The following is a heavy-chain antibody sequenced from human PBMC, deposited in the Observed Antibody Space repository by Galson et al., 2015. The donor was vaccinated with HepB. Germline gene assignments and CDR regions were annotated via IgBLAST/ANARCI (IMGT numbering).Heavy chain of an antibody. J-gene: IGHJ4*02. D-gene: IGHD3-22*01. CDR1: GYSFTSYW. CDR3: ARGDNYYDSSGYSLGY. V-gene: IGHV5-10-1*01. Sequence: QSGAEVKKPGESLRISCKGSGYSFTSYWISWVRQMPGKGLEWMGRIDPSDSYTNYSPSFQGHATFSADKPISTSYLQWSSLKASDTAMYYCARGDNYYDSSGYSLGYWGQGTLVTVSS. CDR2: IDPSDSYT.